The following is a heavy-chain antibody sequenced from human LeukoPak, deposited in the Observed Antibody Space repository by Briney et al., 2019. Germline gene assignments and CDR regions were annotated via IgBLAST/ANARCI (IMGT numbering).Heavy chain of an antibody. CDR1: GFTFSSYS. D-gene: IGHD3-10*01. CDR3: ARDCWDYGSGSYCGIDY. J-gene: IGHJ4*02. Sequence: GGSLRLSCAASGFTFSSYSMNWVRQAPGKGLEWVSSISSSSSYIYYADSVKGRFTISRDHAKNSLYLQMNSLRAEDTAVYYCARDCWDYGSGSYCGIDYWGQGTLVTVSS. V-gene: IGHV3-21*03. CDR2: ISSSSSYI.